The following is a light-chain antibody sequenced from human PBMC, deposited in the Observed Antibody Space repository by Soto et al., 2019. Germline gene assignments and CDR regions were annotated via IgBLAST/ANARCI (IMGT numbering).Light chain of an antibody. V-gene: IGKV3-20*01. CDR1: QSVGNTY. J-gene: IGKJ1*01. Sequence: EIVLTQSPSTLSLSPGDRATLSCRASQSVGNTYLAWYQQKPAQAPRLLIFGASTRATGVPDRFSGSGSGTDFTLTISRLEPEDFAVYFCQQYANSPRTFGQGTKVEIK. CDR3: QQYANSPRT. CDR2: GAS.